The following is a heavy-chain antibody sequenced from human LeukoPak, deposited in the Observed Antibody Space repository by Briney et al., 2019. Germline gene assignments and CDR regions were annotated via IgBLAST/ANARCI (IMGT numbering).Heavy chain of an antibody. CDR2: IYYSGSA. D-gene: IGHD3-22*01. V-gene: IGHV4-59*08. CDR3: ARRGRDYYDTSGYYFDY. Sequence: SETLSLTCTVSGGSINSYHWSWIRQPPGKGLEWIGYIYYSGSASYNPSLKSRVTISVDTSKNRFSLKLSSVTAADTAVYYCARRGRDYYDTSGYYFDYWGQGSLVTVSS. J-gene: IGHJ4*02. CDR1: GGSINSYH.